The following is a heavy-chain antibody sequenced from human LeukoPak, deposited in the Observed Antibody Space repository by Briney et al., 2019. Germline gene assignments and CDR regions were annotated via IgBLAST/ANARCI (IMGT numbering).Heavy chain of an antibody. Sequence: GGSLRLSCAASGFTFSDYYMSWIRQAPGKGLEWVSYISSSGSTIYYADSVKGRFTISRDNAKNSLYLQMNSLRAEDTAVYYCARASGYSSGWYLYYYYYMDVWGKGTTVTISS. CDR1: GFTFSDYY. CDR2: ISSSGSTI. D-gene: IGHD6-19*01. CDR3: ARASGYSSGWYLYYYYYMDV. V-gene: IGHV3-11*04. J-gene: IGHJ6*03.